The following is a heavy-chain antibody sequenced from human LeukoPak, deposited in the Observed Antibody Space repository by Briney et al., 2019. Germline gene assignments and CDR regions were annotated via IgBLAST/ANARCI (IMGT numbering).Heavy chain of an antibody. V-gene: IGHV1-18*01. D-gene: IGHD6-19*01. CDR2: ISAYNGNT. CDR1: GGTFSSYA. CDR3: ARGGLIRRGGPIAVAGTYGY. J-gene: IGHJ4*02. Sequence: GASVKVSCKASGGTFSSYAISWVRQAPGQGLEWMGWISAYNGNTNYAQKLQGRVTMTTDTSTSTAYMELRSLRSDDTAVYYCARGGLIRRGGPIAVAGTYGYWGQGTLVTVSS.